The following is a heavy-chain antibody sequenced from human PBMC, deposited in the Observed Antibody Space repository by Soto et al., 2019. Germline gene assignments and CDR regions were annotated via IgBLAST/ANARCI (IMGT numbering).Heavy chain of an antibody. V-gene: IGHV3-30-3*01. Sequence: GGSLRLSCAASGFTFSSYAMHWVRQAPGKGLEWVAVISYDGSNKYYADSVKGRFTISRDNSKNTLYLQMNSLRAEDTAVYYCARDRSYDFWSGYTFDYWGQGTMVTVYS. J-gene: IGHJ4*02. CDR3: ARDRSYDFWSGYTFDY. CDR1: GFTFSSYA. CDR2: ISYDGSNK. D-gene: IGHD3-3*01.